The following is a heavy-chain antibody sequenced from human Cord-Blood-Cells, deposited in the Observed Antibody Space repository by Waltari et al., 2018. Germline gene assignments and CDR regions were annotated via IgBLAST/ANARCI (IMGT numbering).Heavy chain of an antibody. CDR2: IVVGSGNT. V-gene: IGHV1-58*01. CDR1: GLIFTRSP. D-gene: IGHD2-15*01. CDR3: AAVQYCSGGSCYDY. J-gene: IGHJ4*02. Sequence: QMQLVQSGPEVKKPGTSVKDSSKASGLIFTRSPVQCVRQARGQRLEWIGWIVVGSGNTNYAQKFQERVTITRDRSTSTAYMELSSLRSEDTAVYYCAAVQYCSGGSCYDYWGQGTLVTVSS.